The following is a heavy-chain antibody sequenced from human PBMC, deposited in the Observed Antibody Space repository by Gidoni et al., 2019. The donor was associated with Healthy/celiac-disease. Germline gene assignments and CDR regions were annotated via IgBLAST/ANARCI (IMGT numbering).Heavy chain of an antibody. CDR2: ISGSVGST. Sequence: EVQLLESGGGLVQPGGSLRLSCAASGFTFSSYAMSWVRQAPGKGLEWVSAISGSVGSTYYADSVKCRFTISRDNSKNTLYLQMNSLRAEDTAVYYCAKEGENYYGSGSYYSVGENWFDPWGQGTLVTVSS. J-gene: IGHJ5*02. V-gene: IGHV3-23*01. D-gene: IGHD3-10*01. CDR1: GFTFSSYA. CDR3: AKEGENYYGSGSYYSVGENWFDP.